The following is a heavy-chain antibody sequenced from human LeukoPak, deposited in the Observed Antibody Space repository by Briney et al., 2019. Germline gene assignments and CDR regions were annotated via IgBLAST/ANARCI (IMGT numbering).Heavy chain of an antibody. CDR1: GGSISSGSYY. V-gene: IGHV4-61*02. D-gene: IGHD2-15*01. Sequence: SETLSLTCTVSGGSISSGSYYWIWIRQPAGKGLEWIGRIYTSGSTNYNPSLKSRVTISVDTSKNQFSLKLSSVTAADTAVYYCARVQGGLDYWGQGTLVTVSS. CDR2: IYTSGST. CDR3: ARVQGGLDY. J-gene: IGHJ4*02.